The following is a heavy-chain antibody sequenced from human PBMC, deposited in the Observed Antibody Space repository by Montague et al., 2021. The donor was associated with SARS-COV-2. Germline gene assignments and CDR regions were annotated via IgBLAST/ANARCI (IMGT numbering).Heavy chain of an antibody. CDR1: GGSITGYY. Sequence: SETLSLTCTVSGGSITGYYWSWLRRSPGKGLEWTAYIYGGGAVNXNPSLVSRVTISTDTSKNQLSLKVNSVTAADTAVYYCVRDHPYGGPRGAYDIWGQGTVVTASS. CDR2: IYGGGAV. J-gene: IGHJ3*02. V-gene: IGHV4-59*01. D-gene: IGHD4-23*01. CDR3: VRDHPYGGPRGAYDI.